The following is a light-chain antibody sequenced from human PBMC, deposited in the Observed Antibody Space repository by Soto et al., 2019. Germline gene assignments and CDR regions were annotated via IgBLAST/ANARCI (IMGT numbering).Light chain of an antibody. Sequence: EIVMTQSPATLSVSPGERATLSCRASQSVSSNLAWYQQKPGQAPRLLIYGASTRATGIPARFSGSGSGTEFTLTISSLQSEDFAVYYCQQYNNWVLTFGGGTQVEIK. CDR3: QQYNNWVLT. CDR2: GAS. V-gene: IGKV3-15*01. CDR1: QSVSSN. J-gene: IGKJ4*01.